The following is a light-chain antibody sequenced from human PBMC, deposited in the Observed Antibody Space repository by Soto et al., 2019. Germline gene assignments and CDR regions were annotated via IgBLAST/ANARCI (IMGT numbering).Light chain of an antibody. Sequence: IVLTHSPDTLSLSPLERATLSFRSSKSFSRSYLAWYQQKPGQAPRLLIYGASSRATGIPDRFSGSGSGTEFTLTISSLQSEDFAVYYCQQYNNWSFGQGTRLEI. V-gene: IGKV3-20*01. CDR2: GAS. J-gene: IGKJ5*01. CDR1: KSFSRSY. CDR3: QQYNNWS.